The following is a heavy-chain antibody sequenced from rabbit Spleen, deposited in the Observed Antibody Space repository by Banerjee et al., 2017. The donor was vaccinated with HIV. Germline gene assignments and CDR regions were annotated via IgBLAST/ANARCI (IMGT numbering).Heavy chain of an antibody. D-gene: IGHD1-1*01. CDR2: IYTGSSGKT. CDR3: ARYIYSSSSGYFFNL. V-gene: IGHV1S45*01. CDR1: GFSLSRIVY. J-gene: IGHJ4*01. Sequence: QEHLVESGGGLVQPEGSLTLTCTASGFSLSRIVYMCWVRQGPGKELEWIGCIYTGSSGKTYYASWVNGRFTISKTSSTTVTLQMTSLTAADTATYFCARYIYSSSSGYFFNLWGPGTLVTVS.